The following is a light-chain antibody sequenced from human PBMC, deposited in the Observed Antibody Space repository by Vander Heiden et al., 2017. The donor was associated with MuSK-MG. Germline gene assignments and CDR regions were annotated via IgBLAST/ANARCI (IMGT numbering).Light chain of an antibody. Sequence: QSALTQPASVSGSPGQSITISCTGTRSDGGGYNYVSWYQQHPGKAPKLIIYEVSNRPAGFSNLFSGSKSGNTASLTISGLQAEDEADYYCSSYTSSSPYVFGTGTKVTVL. V-gene: IGLV2-14*01. J-gene: IGLJ1*01. CDR3: SSYTSSSPYV. CDR2: EVS. CDR1: RSDGGGYNY.